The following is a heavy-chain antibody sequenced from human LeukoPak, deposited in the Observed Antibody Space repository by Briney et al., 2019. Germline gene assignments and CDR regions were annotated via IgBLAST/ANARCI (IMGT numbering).Heavy chain of an antibody. CDR2: ISGSGGST. CDR3: ARGNIAAVGPRYFDY. CDR1: GFTFSSYA. Sequence: GGSLRLSCAASGFTFSSYAMSWVRQAPGKGLEWVSAISGSGGSTYYADSVKGRFTISRDNSKNTLYLQMNSLRAEDTAVYYCARGNIAAVGPRYFDYWGQGTLVSVSS. V-gene: IGHV3-23*01. J-gene: IGHJ4*02. D-gene: IGHD6-13*01.